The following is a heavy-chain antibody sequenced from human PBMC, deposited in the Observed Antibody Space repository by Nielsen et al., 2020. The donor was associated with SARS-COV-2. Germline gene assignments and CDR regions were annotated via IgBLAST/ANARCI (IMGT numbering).Heavy chain of an antibody. CDR3: ARVADGYNLDY. CDR1: GASISSGSYY. CDR2: IYHSGST. Sequence: SETLSLTCTVSGASISSGSYYWTWIRQPPGKGLEWIGEIYHSGSTNYNPSLKSRVTISVDKSKNQFSLKLSSVTAADTAVYYCARVADGYNLDYWGQGTLVTVSS. J-gene: IGHJ4*02. V-gene: IGHV4-39*07. D-gene: IGHD5-24*01.